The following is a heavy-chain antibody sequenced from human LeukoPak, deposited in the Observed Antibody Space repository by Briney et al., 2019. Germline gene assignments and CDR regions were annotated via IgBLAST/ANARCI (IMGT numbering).Heavy chain of an antibody. CDR1: GFTVSSNY. Sequence: GGSLRLSCAASGFTVSSNYMSWVRQAPGKGLEWVSVIYSGGSTYYADSVKDRFTISRDNAKNSLYLQTNSLRAEDTAVYYCASQADSAYGDYNWGQGTLVTVSS. V-gene: IGHV3-53*01. J-gene: IGHJ4*02. CDR3: ASQADSAYGDYN. CDR2: IYSGGST. D-gene: IGHD4-17*01.